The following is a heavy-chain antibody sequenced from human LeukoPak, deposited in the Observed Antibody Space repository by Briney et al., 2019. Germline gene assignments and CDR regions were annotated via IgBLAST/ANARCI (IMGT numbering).Heavy chain of an antibody. CDR2: IVSSGSYI. J-gene: IGHJ4*02. V-gene: IGHV3-21*04. CDR3: AKSRGSGSNMARGVNFDS. D-gene: IGHD3-10*01. Sequence: GGSLRLSCAASGFTFSSYTMNWVRQAPGKGLEWVSSIVSSGSYIYYADSVKGRFTISRDNAENSLYLQMNSLRVEDTAVHYCAKSRGSGSNMARGVNFDSWGQGTLVTVSS. CDR1: GFTFSSYT.